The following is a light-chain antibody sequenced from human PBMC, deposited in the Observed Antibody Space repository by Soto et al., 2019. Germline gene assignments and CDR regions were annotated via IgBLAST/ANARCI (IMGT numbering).Light chain of an antibody. Sequence: NFMLTQPHSVSESPGKTVIISCTRSSGSIASNYVQWYQQRPGSSPTTVIYEDNQRPSGVPDRFSGSIDSSSNSASLTISGLGTADEADYFCQSYDATNQVFGGGTKLTVL. CDR2: EDN. V-gene: IGLV6-57*01. CDR3: QSYDATNQV. J-gene: IGLJ3*02. CDR1: SGSIASNY.